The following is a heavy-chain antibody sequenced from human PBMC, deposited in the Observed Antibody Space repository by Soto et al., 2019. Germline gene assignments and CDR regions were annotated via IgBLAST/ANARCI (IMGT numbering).Heavy chain of an antibody. CDR3: ARGRAARIAAAGGNWFDP. D-gene: IGHD6-13*01. J-gene: IGHJ5*02. CDR1: GFTFSSYS. Sequence: PGGSLSLSCAASGFTFSSYSMNWVRQAPGKGLEWVSYISSSSSTIYYADSVKGRFTISRDNAKNSLYLQMNSLRDEDTAVYYCARGRAARIAAAGGNWFDPWGQGTLVTVSS. CDR2: ISSSSSTI. V-gene: IGHV3-48*02.